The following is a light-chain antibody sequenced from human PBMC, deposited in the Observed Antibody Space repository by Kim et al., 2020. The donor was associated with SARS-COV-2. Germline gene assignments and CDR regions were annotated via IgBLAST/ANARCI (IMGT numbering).Light chain of an antibody. CDR2: LNSDGSH. CDR3: QTWGTGIRV. J-gene: IGLJ3*02. CDR1: SGHSRYA. Sequence: ASAKLTCPLSSGHSRYAIAWHPQQPEKGPRYLMKLNSDGSHSKGDGIPDRFSGSSSGAERYLTISSLQSEDEADYYCQTWGTGIRVFGGGTQLTVL. V-gene: IGLV4-69*01.